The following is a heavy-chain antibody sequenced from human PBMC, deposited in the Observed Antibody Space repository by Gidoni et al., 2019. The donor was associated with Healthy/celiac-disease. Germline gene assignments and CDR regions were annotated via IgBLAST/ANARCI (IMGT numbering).Heavy chain of an antibody. CDR1: GFSLSTSGVG. CDR3: AHRGVLEDYGDAFDI. J-gene: IGHJ3*02. V-gene: IGHV2-5*01. CDR2: IYWNDDK. Sequence: QITLKESGPTLVKPTQTLTLTCTFSGFSLSTSGVGVGWIRQPPGKALEWLALIYWNDDKRYSPSLKSRLTITKDTSKNQVVLTMTNMDPVDTATYYCAHRGVLEDYGDAFDIWGQGTMVTVSS. D-gene: IGHD4-17*01.